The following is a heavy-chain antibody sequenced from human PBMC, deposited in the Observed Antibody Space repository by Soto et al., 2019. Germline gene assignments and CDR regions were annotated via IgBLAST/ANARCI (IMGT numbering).Heavy chain of an antibody. CDR3: ARGGYYDSSGSRNYHYYGMNV. CDR1: GYTFSSYG. D-gene: IGHD3-22*01. Sequence: QVQLVQSGGEVKKPGASVKVSCKASGYTFSSYGINWVRQAPGQGLEWLGWISPYDGNTKYAQILQGRVSMTTDTSTKRAYMEVRSLRSDDTAVYYCARGGYYDSSGSRNYHYYGMNVWGQGNTVTVSS. CDR2: ISPYDGNT. V-gene: IGHV1-18*01. J-gene: IGHJ6*02.